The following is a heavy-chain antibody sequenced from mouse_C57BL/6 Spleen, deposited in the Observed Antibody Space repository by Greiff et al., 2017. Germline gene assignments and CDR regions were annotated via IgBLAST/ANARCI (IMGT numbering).Heavy chain of an antibody. CDR3: TRGPFDY. CDR2: IDPENGDT. J-gene: IGHJ2*01. CDR1: GFNIKDDY. Sequence: VHVKQPGAELVRPGASVKLSCTASGFNIKDDYMHWVKQRPEQGLEWIGWIDPENGDTEYASKFQGKATITADTSSNTAYLQLSSLTSEDTAVYYCTRGPFDYWGQGTTLTVSS. V-gene: IGHV14-4*01.